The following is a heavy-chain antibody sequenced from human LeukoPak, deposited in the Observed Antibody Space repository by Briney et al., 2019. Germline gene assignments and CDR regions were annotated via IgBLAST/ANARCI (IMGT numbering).Heavy chain of an antibody. CDR1: GFTSSSYA. V-gene: IGHV3-23*01. J-gene: IGHJ4*02. CDR3: AKVYDSSGYLFDY. Sequence: GGSLRLSCADSGFTSSSYAMSRVRQAPGKGLGWVSAISGSGGSTYYADSVKGRFTISRDKSKNTLYLQMNSLRAEYTAVYYCAKVYDSSGYLFDYWGQGTLVTASS. D-gene: IGHD3-22*01. CDR2: ISGSGGST.